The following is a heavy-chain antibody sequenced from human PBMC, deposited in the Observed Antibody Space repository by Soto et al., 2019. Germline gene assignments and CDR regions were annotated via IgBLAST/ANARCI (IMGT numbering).Heavy chain of an antibody. CDR3: AKSLNAPPYYYYGMDV. J-gene: IGHJ6*02. CDR1: GFTFSNYG. CDR2: VSYDATDK. Sequence: GGSLRLSCAASGFTFSNYGMHWVRQAPGKGLEWVAVVSYDATDKYYADSVKGRFTISRDNSKNTLYLQMNSLRAEDTAVCYCAKSLNAPPYYYYGMDVWGQGTTVTVSS. V-gene: IGHV3-30*18.